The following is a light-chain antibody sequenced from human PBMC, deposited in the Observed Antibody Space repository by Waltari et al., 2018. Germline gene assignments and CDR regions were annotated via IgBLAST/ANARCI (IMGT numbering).Light chain of an antibody. J-gene: IGKJ1*01. V-gene: IGKV1-5*03. Sequence: DIQMTQSPSTLSASVGDRVTITCRASQSISTWVAWFQQKPGKAPKLLIYKASTLQSGVPSRFSASGSGTEFTLTLNTLQPDDFATYYCQQYSNYPWTFGQGTKVDIK. CDR2: KAS. CDR1: QSISTW. CDR3: QQYSNYPWT.